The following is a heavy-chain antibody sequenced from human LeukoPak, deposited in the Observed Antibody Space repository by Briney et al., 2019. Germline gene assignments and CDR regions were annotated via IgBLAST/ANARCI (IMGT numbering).Heavy chain of an antibody. D-gene: IGHD3-10*01. V-gene: IGHV5-51*01. CDR2: IYPGDSDT. CDR1: GYSFTRKW. J-gene: IGHJ6*03. CDR3: ARLSGNTVVRGDMDV. Sequence: GESLKISCKGSGYSFTRKWIGWVRQMPGKGLEWMGIIYPGDSDTRYSPSFQGQVTISADKSISTAYLQWSSLKASDTAMYYCARLSGNTVVRGDMDVWGKGTTVTVSS.